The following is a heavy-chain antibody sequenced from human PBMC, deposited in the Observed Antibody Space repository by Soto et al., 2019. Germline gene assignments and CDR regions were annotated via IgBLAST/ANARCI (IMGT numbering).Heavy chain of an antibody. D-gene: IGHD2-15*01. CDR3: ARGDRFRGSGDRCFSDGLFLS. Sequence: EVQLVESGGGLVQRGGSLRLSCAASGFTFGIYSMNWVRQAPGKGLEWISYINGSSSTMYYADSVKGRFIISRDNADNSLYLPMNSLRDADTAVYYCARGDRFRGSGDRCFSDGLFLSWGQGTLVTVSS. J-gene: IGHJ5*02. CDR1: GFTFGIYS. CDR2: INGSSSTM. V-gene: IGHV3-48*02.